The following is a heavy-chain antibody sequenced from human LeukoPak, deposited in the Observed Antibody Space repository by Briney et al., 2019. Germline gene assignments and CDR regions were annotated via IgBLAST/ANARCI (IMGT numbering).Heavy chain of an antibody. D-gene: IGHD2-15*01. J-gene: IGHJ4*02. CDR2: ISGSGGST. Sequence: PRASLRLSCAASGFTFSSYAMSWVRQAPGKGLEWVSAISGSGGSTYYADSVKGRFTISRDNSKNTLYLQMNSLRAEDTAVYYCAKAKLSGGWYFDYWGQGTLVTVSS. V-gene: IGHV3-23*01. CDR3: AKAKLSGGWYFDY. CDR1: GFTFSSYA.